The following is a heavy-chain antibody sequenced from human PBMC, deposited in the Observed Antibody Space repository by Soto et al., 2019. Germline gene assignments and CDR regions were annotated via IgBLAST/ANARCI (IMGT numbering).Heavy chain of an antibody. CDR2: INSIGGII. Sequence: QVQLVQSGAEVKKPGASVKVSCKASGYTFTRYFIQWLRQAPGQGLEWMGIINSIGGIIFFAQKFQGRVTMTRDTSTSTVYMELSSLRSEDTAVYYCASGLGDCSSTSCYFGYSDYWGQGTLVTVSS. D-gene: IGHD2-2*01. V-gene: IGHV1-46*03. J-gene: IGHJ4*02. CDR3: ASGLGDCSSTSCYFGYSDY. CDR1: GYTFTRYF.